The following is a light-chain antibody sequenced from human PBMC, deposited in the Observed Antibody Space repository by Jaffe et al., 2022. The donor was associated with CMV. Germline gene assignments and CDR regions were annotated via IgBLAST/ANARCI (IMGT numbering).Light chain of an antibody. Sequence: QSVLTQPPSASGTPGQTVTISCSGVSSNIGSNPVNWYQQSPGVAPRLLIASYNQRPSGVPDRFSASKSGTSASLAISGLQSQDEADYYCAAWDDNVDGWVFGGGTKLTVL. V-gene: IGLV1-44*01. CDR3: AAWDDNVDGWV. CDR1: SSNIGSNP. J-gene: IGLJ3*02. CDR2: SYN.